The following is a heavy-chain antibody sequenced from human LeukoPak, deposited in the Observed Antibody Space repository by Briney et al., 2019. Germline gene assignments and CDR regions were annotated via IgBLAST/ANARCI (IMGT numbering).Heavy chain of an antibody. D-gene: IGHD4-17*01. CDR1: GFTFSSYR. V-gene: IGHV3-21*01. Sequence: NPGGSLRLSCAASGFTFSSYRMNWVRQAPGKGLEWVSSISSSSSYIYYADSVKGRFTISRDNAKNSLYLQMNSLRAEDTAVYYCARGGTVTLNWFDPWGQGTLVTVSS. CDR2: ISSSSSYI. J-gene: IGHJ5*02. CDR3: ARGGTVTLNWFDP.